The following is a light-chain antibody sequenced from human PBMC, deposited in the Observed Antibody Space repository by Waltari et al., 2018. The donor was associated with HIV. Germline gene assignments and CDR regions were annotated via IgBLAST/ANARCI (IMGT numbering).Light chain of an antibody. CDR1: QNVLSSSNNKNY. Sequence: DIVMTQSPDSLAVSLGQRATINCKSSQNVLSSSNNKNYLAWYQQRPGQPPKLLISWASARESGVSERISGSGSGTDFTLTINSLQAEDVAVYYCQQYYNTPSSTFGQGTRLEIK. CDR2: WAS. V-gene: IGKV4-1*01. CDR3: QQYYNTPSST. J-gene: IGKJ5*01.